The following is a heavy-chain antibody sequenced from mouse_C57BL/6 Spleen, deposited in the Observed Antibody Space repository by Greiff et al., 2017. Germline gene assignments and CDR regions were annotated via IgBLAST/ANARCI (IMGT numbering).Heavy chain of an antibody. CDR2: IYPGDGDT. J-gene: IGHJ4*01. CDR3: ARMVVAPYYAMDY. CDR1: GYAFSSSW. Sequence: QVHVKQSGPELVKPGASVKISCKASGYAFSSSWMNWVKQRPGKGLEWIGRIYPGDGDTNYNGKFKGKATLTADKSSSTAYMQLSSLTSEDSAVYFCARMVVAPYYAMDYWGQGTSVTVSS. D-gene: IGHD1-1*01. V-gene: IGHV1-82*01.